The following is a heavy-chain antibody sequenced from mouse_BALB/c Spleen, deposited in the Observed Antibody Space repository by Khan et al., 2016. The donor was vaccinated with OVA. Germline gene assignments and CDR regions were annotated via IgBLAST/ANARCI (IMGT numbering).Heavy chain of an antibody. J-gene: IGHJ1*01. CDR2: ISYSGST. D-gene: IGHD1-1*01. CDR1: GYSITSDYA. CDR3: ARRYYYGHWYFDV. V-gene: IGHV3-2*02. Sequence: EVQLQESGPGLVKPSQSLSLTCTVTGYSITSDYAWNWIRQLPGNKLEWMAYISYSGSTSYHPSLKSRVSITRDTAKNQVFLQLNSVTTEDTATYYCARRYYYGHWYFDVWGAGTTVTVSS.